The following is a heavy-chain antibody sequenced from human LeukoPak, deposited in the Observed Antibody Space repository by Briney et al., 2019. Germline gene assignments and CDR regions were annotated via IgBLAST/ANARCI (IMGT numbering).Heavy chain of an antibody. Sequence: PGGSLRLSCAASGFSFSNHDMSWVRQAPGKGLEWVSAISGSGGDTTYADSVKGRFTISRDNAKNSLYLQMNSLRAEDTAVYYCARAVGTYYYDSSGSRLMGYWGQGTLVTVSS. CDR3: ARAVGTYYYDSSGSRLMGY. CDR2: ISGSGGDT. CDR1: GFSFSNHD. V-gene: IGHV3-23*01. D-gene: IGHD3-22*01. J-gene: IGHJ4*02.